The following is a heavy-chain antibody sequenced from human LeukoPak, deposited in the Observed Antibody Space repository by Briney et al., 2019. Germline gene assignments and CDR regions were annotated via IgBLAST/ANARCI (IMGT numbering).Heavy chain of an antibody. CDR1: GFNFNDFY. V-gene: IGHV3-11*01. J-gene: IGHJ4*02. CDR2: ISGSGSGR. CDR3: ARGPGSFPGHDY. Sequence: NPGGSLRLSCAASGFNFNDFYMSWIRQAPGKGLEWLSYISGSGSGRYFADSVRGRFTMSRDYGKNSLYLQMNSLRVEDTAVYYCARGPGSFPGHDYWGQGTLVTVSS. D-gene: IGHD3-10*01.